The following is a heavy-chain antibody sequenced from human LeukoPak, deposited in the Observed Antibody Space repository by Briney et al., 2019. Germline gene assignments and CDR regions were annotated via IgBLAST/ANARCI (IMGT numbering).Heavy chain of an antibody. V-gene: IGHV4-34*01. CDR1: GGSFSGYY. CDR2: INHSGST. J-gene: IGHJ4*02. D-gene: IGHD6-13*01. CDR3: ARTISSWYLNFDY. Sequence: PSETLSLTCAVYGGSFSGYYWSWIRQPPGKGLEWIGEINHSGSTNYNPSLKSRVTISVDTSKNQFSLKLSSVTAADTAVYYCARTISSWYLNFDYWGQGTPVTVSS.